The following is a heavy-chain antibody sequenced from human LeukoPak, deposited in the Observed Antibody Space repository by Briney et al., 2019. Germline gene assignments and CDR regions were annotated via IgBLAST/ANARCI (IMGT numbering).Heavy chain of an antibody. CDR2: INHSGST. CDR1: GGSISNYY. V-gene: IGHV4-34*01. J-gene: IGHJ3*02. CDR3: ELLDPDAFDI. Sequence: PSETLSLTCTVSGGSISNYYWSWIRQPPGKGLEWIGEINHSGSTNYNPSLKSRVTISVDTSKNQFSLKLSSVTAADTAVYYCELLDPDAFDIWGQGTMVTVSS. D-gene: IGHD1-26*01.